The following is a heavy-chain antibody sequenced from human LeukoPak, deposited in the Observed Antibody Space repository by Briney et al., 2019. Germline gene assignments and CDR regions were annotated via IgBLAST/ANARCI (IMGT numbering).Heavy chain of an antibody. J-gene: IGHJ6*02. CDR1: GGSISSGGYY. V-gene: IGHV4-31*03. CDR3: ARGGVLAAFTHYYYYGMDV. Sequence: PSGTLSLTCTVSGGSISSGGYYWSWIRQHPGKGLEWIGYIYYSGSTYYNPSLKSRVTISVDTSKNQFSLKLSSVTAADTAVYYCARGGVLAAFTHYYYYGMDVWGQGTTVTVSS. D-gene: IGHD6-6*01. CDR2: IYYSGST.